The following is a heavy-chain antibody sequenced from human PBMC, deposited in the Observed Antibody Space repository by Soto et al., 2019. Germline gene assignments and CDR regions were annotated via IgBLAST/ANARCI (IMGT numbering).Heavy chain of an antibody. Sequence: GGSLRLSCAASGFTFSSYAMHWVRQAPGKGLEWVAVISYDGSNKYYADSVKGRFTISRDNSKNTLYLQMNSLRAEDTAVYYCARVNDDYGDYYYYGMDVWGQGTTVTAP. CDR1: GFTFSSYA. J-gene: IGHJ6*02. CDR3: ARVNDDYGDYYYYGMDV. V-gene: IGHV3-30-3*01. D-gene: IGHD4-17*01. CDR2: ISYDGSNK.